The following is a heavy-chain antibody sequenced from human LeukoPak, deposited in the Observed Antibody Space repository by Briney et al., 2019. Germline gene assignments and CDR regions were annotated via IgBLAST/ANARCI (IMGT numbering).Heavy chain of an antibody. J-gene: IGHJ4*02. CDR3: ARSRYDYIWGIDY. CDR2: INTDGRST. Sequence: TGGSLRLSCAASGFTFSTYSMHWVRQAPGKGRVWVSRINTDGRSTTYADSVKGRFTISSDNAKNTLSLQMNSLRDEDTAVFYCARSRYDYIWGIDYWGQGTLVTISS. CDR1: GFTFSTYS. D-gene: IGHD3-16*01. V-gene: IGHV3-74*03.